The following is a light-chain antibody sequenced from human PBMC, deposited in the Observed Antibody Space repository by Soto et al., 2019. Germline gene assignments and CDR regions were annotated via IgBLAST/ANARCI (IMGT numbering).Light chain of an antibody. J-gene: IGKJ4*01. CDR2: GAS. CDR1: QSVRSSY. V-gene: IGKV3-20*01. Sequence: EIVLTPSPGTLSLSPGERATPSRRASQSVRSSYLAWYQQKPGQAPRLLIYGASSRATGIPDRFSGSGSGTDFTLTISRLEPEDFAVYYCQQYGRSPLTFGGGTKVDIK. CDR3: QQYGRSPLT.